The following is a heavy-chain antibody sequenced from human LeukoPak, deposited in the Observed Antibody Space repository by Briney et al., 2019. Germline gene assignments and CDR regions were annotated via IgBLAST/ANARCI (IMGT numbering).Heavy chain of an antibody. CDR2: IRSKAYGGTT. J-gene: IGHJ4*02. CDR1: GFTFGDYA. V-gene: IGHV3-49*03. D-gene: IGHD3-22*01. CDR3: TRPLSSGYYSVYYFDY. Sequence: GGSLRLSCTASGFTFGDYAMSWFRQAPGKGLEWVGFIRSKAYGGTTEYAASAKGRFTISRDDSKSIAYLQMNSLKTEDTAVYYCTRPLSSGYYSVYYFDYWGQGTLVTVSS.